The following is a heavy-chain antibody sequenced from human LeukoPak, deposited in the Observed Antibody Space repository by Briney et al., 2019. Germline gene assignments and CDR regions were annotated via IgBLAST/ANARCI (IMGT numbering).Heavy chain of an antibody. Sequence: PGGSLRLSCAASGLTVSSNDMTWVRQTPGKGLEWVSIIYSGGNTYYADSVKGGFTISRDNSKNTLYLQMNSLRAEDTAVFYCARDRPGDGYFDYWGQGTLVTVSS. V-gene: IGHV3-66*01. J-gene: IGHJ4*02. CDR2: IYSGGNT. CDR3: ARDRPGDGYFDY. CDR1: GLTVSSND. D-gene: IGHD3-10*01.